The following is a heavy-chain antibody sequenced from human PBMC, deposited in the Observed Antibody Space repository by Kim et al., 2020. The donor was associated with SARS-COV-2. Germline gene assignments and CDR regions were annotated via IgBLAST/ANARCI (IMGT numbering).Heavy chain of an antibody. CDR3: ARDRGPLRFCAGGSCYSDGYFDF. J-gene: IGHJ4*02. CDR1: GYTFTNYF. CDR2: INPNSGGT. Sequence: ASVKVSCKASGYTFTNYFIHWVRQAPGQGLEWMGWINPNSGGTHYAQNFRGRVTVTRDTSITTAYMELSWLTSDDTALYCCARDRGPLRFCAGGSCYSDGYFDFWGQGTLVTVSS. V-gene: IGHV1-2*02. D-gene: IGHD2-15*01.